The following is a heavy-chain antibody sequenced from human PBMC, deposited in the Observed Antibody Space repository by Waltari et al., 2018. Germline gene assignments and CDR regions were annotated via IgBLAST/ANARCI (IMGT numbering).Heavy chain of an antibody. D-gene: IGHD3-3*01. CDR1: GFTFSSYS. CDR2: ISSSSSYI. Sequence: EVQLVESGGGLVKPGGSLRLSCAASGFTFSSYSMNWVRQAPGKGLEWVSSISSSSSYIYYADSVKGRLTISRDNAKNSLYLQMNSLRAEDTAVYYCARDMEGVWDDYWGQGTLVTVSS. J-gene: IGHJ4*02. CDR3: ARDMEGVWDDY. V-gene: IGHV3-21*01.